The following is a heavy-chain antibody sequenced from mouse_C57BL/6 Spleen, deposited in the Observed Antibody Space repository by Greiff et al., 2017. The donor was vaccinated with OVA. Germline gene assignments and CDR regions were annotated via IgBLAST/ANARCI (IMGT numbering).Heavy chain of an antibody. CDR3: AREGNWDGYYFDY. Sequence: DVKLVESEGGLVQPGSSMKLSCTASGFTFSDYYMAWVRQVPEKGLEWVANINYDGSSTYYLDSLKSRFIISRDNAKNILYLQMSSLKSEDTATYYCAREGNWDGYYFDYWGQGTTLTVSS. CDR2: INYDGSST. CDR1: GFTFSDYY. V-gene: IGHV5-16*01. J-gene: IGHJ2*01. D-gene: IGHD4-1*01.